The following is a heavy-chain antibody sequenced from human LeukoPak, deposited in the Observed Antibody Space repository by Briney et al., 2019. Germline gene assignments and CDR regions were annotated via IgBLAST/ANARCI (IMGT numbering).Heavy chain of an antibody. CDR1: EFSVGSNY. V-gene: IGHV4-59*02. CDR2: IYYSGST. D-gene: IGHD5-24*01. Sequence: GSLRLSCAASEFSVGSNYMTWVRQAPGKGLEWIGYIYYSGSTNYNPSLKSRVTISVDTSKNQFSLKLSSVTAADTAVYYCARGRNGWLLAFDYWGQGTLVTVSS. CDR3: ARGRNGWLLAFDY. J-gene: IGHJ4*02.